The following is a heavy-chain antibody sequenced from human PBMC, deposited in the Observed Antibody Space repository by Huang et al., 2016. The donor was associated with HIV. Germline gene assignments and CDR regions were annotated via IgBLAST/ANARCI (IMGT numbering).Heavy chain of an antibody. CDR2: MNSDGRST. D-gene: IGHD3-10*01. CDR1: GYTLRDHW. CDR3: TRVAAGDWYFDL. Sequence: ELQLVESGGGFVQPGGSLRLSCAASGYTLRDHWMHWVRQAPGKGLGWVSSMNSDGRSTPYADSVKGRFTISRDNAKNTLYLQMKGLRVEDTAVYYCTRVAAGDWYFDLWGRGTLVTVSA. V-gene: IGHV3-74*01. J-gene: IGHJ2*01.